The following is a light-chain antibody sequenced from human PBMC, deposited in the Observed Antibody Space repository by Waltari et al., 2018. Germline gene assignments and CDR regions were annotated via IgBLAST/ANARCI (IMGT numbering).Light chain of an antibody. V-gene: IGLV3-25*03. CDR3: QSLDRSGTVI. Sequence: SYELSQPPSESVSPGQTAVIPCPGEALGNKLVWWYQQKPGQSPVSVLYQDDKRPPGIPERFSGSSSGTTVSLTISGVLAEDEADYYCQSLDRSGTVIFGGGTTLTVL. CDR1: ALGNKL. CDR2: QDD. J-gene: IGLJ2*01.